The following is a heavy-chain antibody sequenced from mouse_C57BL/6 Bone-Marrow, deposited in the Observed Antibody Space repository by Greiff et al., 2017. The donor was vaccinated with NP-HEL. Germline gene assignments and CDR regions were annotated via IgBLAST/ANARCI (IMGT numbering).Heavy chain of an antibody. Sequence: QVQLQQPGAELVKPGASVKLSCKASGYTFTSYWMHWVKQRPGQGLEWIGMIHPNSGSTNYNEKFKSKATLTVDTSSSTAYMQLSSLTSEDSAVYYCAREGANWDDYAMDYWGQGTSVTVSS. J-gene: IGHJ4*01. V-gene: IGHV1-64*01. CDR2: IHPNSGST. CDR1: GYTFTSYW. D-gene: IGHD4-1*02. CDR3: AREGANWDDYAMDY.